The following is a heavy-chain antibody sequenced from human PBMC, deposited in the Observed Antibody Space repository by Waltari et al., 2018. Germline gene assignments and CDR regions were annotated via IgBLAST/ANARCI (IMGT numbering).Heavy chain of an antibody. CDR2: ISFDGAKI. D-gene: IGHD2-15*01. CDR1: GFPFHNFA. Sequence: QVQLVESGGGVVQPGRSVRLSCAASGFPFHNFALHWVRQAPGKGLEWVALISFDGAKIYYTDSVRGRFTISRDNSKNTLYLQMESLKPEDTGVYYCARGGNVVVILAATLDYWGQGALVTVSS. J-gene: IGHJ4*02. CDR3: ARGGNVVVILAATLDY. V-gene: IGHV3-30-3*01.